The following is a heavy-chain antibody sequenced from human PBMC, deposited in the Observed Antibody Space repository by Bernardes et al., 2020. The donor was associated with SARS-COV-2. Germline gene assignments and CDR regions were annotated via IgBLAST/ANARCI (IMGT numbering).Heavy chain of an antibody. CDR2: IGGRSTPT. J-gene: IGHJ6*02. CDR1: GFTFSSYS. D-gene: IGHD3-16*01. V-gene: IGHV3-48*01. Sequence: GGRRRISCVASGFTFSSYSMNWVRQAPGKGLEWVSYIGGRSTPTYYADAVSGRFTISRDNAKNSLSLQMNSLRAEDTAVYYCARDHGGDSYYHDGMDVWGQGTTVTVSS. CDR3: ARDHGGDSYYHDGMDV.